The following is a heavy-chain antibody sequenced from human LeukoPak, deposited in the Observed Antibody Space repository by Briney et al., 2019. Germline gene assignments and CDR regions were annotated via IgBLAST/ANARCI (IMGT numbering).Heavy chain of an antibody. V-gene: IGHV4-34*01. CDR2: INHSGST. D-gene: IGHD3-3*01. CDR3: ARVFRNWFDP. CDR1: GGSFSGYY. Sequence: SETLSLTCAVYGGSFSGYYWGWIRQPPGKGLEWIGEINHSGSTNYNPSLKSRVTISVDTSKNQFSLKLSSVTAADTAVYYCARVFRNWFDPWGQGTLVTVSS. J-gene: IGHJ5*02.